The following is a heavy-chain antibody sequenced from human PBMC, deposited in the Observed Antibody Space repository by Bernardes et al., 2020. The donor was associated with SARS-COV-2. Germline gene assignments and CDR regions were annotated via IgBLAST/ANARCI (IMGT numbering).Heavy chain of an antibody. CDR3: TSAADPNQIDF. J-gene: IGHJ4*02. CDR2: IYIDGRT. D-gene: IGHD2-2*01. CDR1: GSIVSGSY. Sequence: GGSLRLSCAVSGSIVSGSYMSWVRRAPGKGLEWVSIIYIDGRTYYADSVNGRFTISRDNPKNTLYLQMNSLRADDTAVYYCTSAADPNQIDFWGQGTLVSVSS. V-gene: IGHV3-53*01.